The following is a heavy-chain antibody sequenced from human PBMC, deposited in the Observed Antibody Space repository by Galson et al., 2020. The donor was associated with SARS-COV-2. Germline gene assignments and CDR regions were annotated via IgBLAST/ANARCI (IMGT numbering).Heavy chain of an antibody. D-gene: IGHD6-13*01. Sequence: GKGLEWIGEIYHSGGASYNPSLKSRVTMSVDTSKNQISLKLTSVTAADTAVYFCARDSSSWSPFLQHWGQGTLVTVSS. CDR3: ARDSSSWSPFLQH. J-gene: IGHJ1*01. CDR2: IYHSGGA. V-gene: IGHV4-4*01.